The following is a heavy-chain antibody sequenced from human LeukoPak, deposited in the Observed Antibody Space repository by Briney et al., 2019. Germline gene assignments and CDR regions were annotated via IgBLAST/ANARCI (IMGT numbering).Heavy chain of an antibody. J-gene: IGHJ3*01. V-gene: IGHV4-39*01. CDR2: IYYSGSI. D-gene: IGHD3-22*01. CDR3: AKAGVRYFDSSGLYAFDF. Sequence: PSETLSLTCAVSGGSISSTSYYWAWIRQPPGKGLAWIGTIYYSGSIYHNPSLKSRVTLSVDTSRNQFSLRLSSVGAADTAVYYCAKAGVRYFDSSGLYAFDFWGQGTTVTVSS. CDR1: GGSISSTSYY.